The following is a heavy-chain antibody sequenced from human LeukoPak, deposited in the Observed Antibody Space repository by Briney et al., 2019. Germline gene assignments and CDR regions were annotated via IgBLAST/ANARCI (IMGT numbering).Heavy chain of an antibody. CDR3: ARRSYYDSSGYYGY. CDR1: GGSISSSSYY. Sequence: SETLSLTCTVSGGSISSSSYYWGWIRQPPGKGLEWIGSIYYSGSTYYNPSLKSRVTISVDTSKNQFSLELSSVTAADTAVYYCARRSYYDSSGYYGYWGQGTLVPVSS. J-gene: IGHJ4*02. V-gene: IGHV4-39*01. D-gene: IGHD3-22*01. CDR2: IYYSGST.